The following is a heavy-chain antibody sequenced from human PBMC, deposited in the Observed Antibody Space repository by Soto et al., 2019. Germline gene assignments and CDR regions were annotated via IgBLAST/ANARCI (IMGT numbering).Heavy chain of an antibody. CDR1: GWNFSRYG. D-gene: IGHD5-18*01. Sequence: SVKVSCKASGWNFSRYGISWVRQAPGQGLEWMGGIIPLFGTTNYARKFKGRVTITADESTSTAYMELSSLRFEDTATYYCARAVDRAISDIWFDPWGQGTQVTVSS. V-gene: IGHV1-69*13. J-gene: IGHJ5*02. CDR3: ARAVDRAISDIWFDP. CDR2: IIPLFGTT.